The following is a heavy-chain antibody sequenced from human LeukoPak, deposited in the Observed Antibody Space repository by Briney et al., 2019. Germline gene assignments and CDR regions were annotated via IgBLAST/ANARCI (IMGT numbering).Heavy chain of an antibody. CDR1: GFTFSNYE. V-gene: IGHV3-48*03. J-gene: IGHJ4*02. CDR3: AKDNRWGRGYYSHDY. CDR2: ISSSGSTI. Sequence: GGSLTLSCAASGFTFSNYEMMWVRQASGKGREWVSYISSSGSTIYADSVKGRFTISRDNAKNSLYVQMNSLRAEDTAVYYCAKDNRWGRGYYSHDYWGQGTLVTVSS. D-gene: IGHD3-22*01.